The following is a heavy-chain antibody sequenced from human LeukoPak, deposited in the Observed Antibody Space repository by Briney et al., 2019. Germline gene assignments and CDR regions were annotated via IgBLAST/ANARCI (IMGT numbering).Heavy chain of an antibody. CDR2: ISGSGGST. D-gene: IGHD3-10*01. CDR1: GFTFSSYA. CDR3: AKFIMVKGPPTTPPVIDY. V-gene: IGHV3-23*01. J-gene: IGHJ4*02. Sequence: GGSLRLSCAASGFTFSSYAMSWVRQAPGKGLEWVSAISGSGGSTYYADSVKGRLTISRDNSKNTLYLQMNSLRAEDTAVYYCAKFIMVKGPPTTPPVIDYWGQGTLVTVSS.